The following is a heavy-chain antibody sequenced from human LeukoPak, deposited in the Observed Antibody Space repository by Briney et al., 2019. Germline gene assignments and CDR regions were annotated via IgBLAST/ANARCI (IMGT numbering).Heavy chain of an antibody. V-gene: IGHV4-34*01. CDR1: GGSFSGYY. D-gene: IGHD3-16*02. CDR2: INHSVST. CDR3: ARFKGSYLFRGRYFDY. Sequence: PSETLSLTCAVYGGSFSGYYWSWIRQPPGKGLEWIGEINHSVSTNYNPSLKSRVTISVDTSKNQFSLKLSSVTAADTAVYYCARFKGSYLFRGRYFDYWGQGTLVTVSS. J-gene: IGHJ4*02.